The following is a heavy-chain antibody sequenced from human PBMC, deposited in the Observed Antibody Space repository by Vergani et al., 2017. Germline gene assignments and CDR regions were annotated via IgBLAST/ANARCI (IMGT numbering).Heavy chain of an antibody. Sequence: QVQLQQWGAGLLKPSETLSLTCAVYGGSFSGYYWSWIRQPPGKGLEWIGEINHSGSTNYNPSLKSRVTISVDTSKNQFSLKLSSVTAADTAVYYCARGLRYCSSTSCSTEYYYYYYMDVWGKGTTVTVSS. CDR2: INHSGST. V-gene: IGHV4-34*01. D-gene: IGHD2-2*01. CDR3: ARGLRYCSSTSCSTEYYYYYYMDV. J-gene: IGHJ6*03. CDR1: GGSFSGYY.